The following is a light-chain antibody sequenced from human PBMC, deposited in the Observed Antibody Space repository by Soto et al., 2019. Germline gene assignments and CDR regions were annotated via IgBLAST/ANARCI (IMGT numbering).Light chain of an antibody. CDR2: GAS. CDR1: QSVSSY. J-gene: IGKJ5*01. CDR3: KQYNTWPPFT. Sequence: EIVLTQSPATLSLSPGERATLSCRASQSVSSYLAWYQQKPGQAPRLLILGASTRATGIPARFSGSGSGTEFTLTISSLQSEDFAVYYCKQYNTWPPFTFGQGTRLEIK. V-gene: IGKV3-15*01.